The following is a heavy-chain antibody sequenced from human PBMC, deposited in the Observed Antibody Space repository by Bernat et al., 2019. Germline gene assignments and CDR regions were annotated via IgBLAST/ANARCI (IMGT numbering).Heavy chain of an antibody. CDR2: ISGSGGST. CDR3: ARDPLSIVGATPAFDI. Sequence: EVQLLESGGGLVQPGGSLRLSCAASGFTFSSYAMSWVRQAPGKGLEWVSAISGSGGSTYYADSVKGRFTISRDNSKNTLYLQMNSLRAEDTAVYYCARDPLSIVGATPAFDIWGQGTMVTVSS. D-gene: IGHD1-26*01. V-gene: IGHV3-23*01. CDR1: GFTFSSYA. J-gene: IGHJ3*02.